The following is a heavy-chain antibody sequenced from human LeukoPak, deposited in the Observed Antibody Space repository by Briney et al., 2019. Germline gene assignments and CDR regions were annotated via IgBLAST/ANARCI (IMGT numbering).Heavy chain of an antibody. CDR3: TTDRSPWLQFHYYGMDV. J-gene: IGHJ6*02. Sequence: GGSLRLSCAASGFTFSNAWMSWVRQAPGKGLEWVGRIKSKIDGGTTDYAAPVKGRFTISRDDSKNTQYLQMNSLKTEDTAVYYCTTDRSPWLQFHYYGMDVWGQGTTVTVSS. D-gene: IGHD5-24*01. CDR1: GFTFSNAW. CDR2: IKSKIDGGTT. V-gene: IGHV3-15*01.